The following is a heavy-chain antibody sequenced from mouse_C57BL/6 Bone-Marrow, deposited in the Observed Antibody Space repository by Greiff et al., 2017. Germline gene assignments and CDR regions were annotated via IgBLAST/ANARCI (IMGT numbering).Heavy chain of an antibody. J-gene: IGHJ3*01. D-gene: IGHD2-4*01. CDR1: GYTFTSYD. CDR3: ARLGDYDEGWFAY. V-gene: IGHV1-85*01. CDR2: IYPRDGST. Sequence: VKLMESGPELVKPGASVKLSCKASGYTFTSYDINWVKQRPGQGLEWIGWIYPRDGSTKYNEKFKGKATLTVDTSSSTAYMELHSLTSEDSAVYFCARLGDYDEGWFAYWGQGTLVTVSA.